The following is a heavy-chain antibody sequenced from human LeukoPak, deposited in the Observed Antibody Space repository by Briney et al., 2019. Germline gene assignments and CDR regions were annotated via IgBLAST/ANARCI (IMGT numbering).Heavy chain of an antibody. CDR1: GFTFRSYG. CDR3: AKWGDYDILTGYYDPDY. V-gene: IGHV3-30*18. CDR2: ISYDGSNK. D-gene: IGHD3-9*01. J-gene: IGHJ4*02. Sequence: GGSLRLSCAASGFTFRSYGMHWVRQAPGKGLEWVAVISYDGSNKYYADSVKGRFTISRDTSKNTLFLQMNSLRAEDTAVYYCAKWGDYDILTGYYDPDYWGQGTLATVSS.